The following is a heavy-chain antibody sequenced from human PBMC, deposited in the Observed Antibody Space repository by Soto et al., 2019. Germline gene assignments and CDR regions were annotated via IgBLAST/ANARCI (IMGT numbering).Heavy chain of an antibody. CDR1: GGTFSSYT. CDR3: AREVSSSSRFDY. J-gene: IGHJ4*02. V-gene: IGHV1-69*08. CDR2: IIPILGIA. Sequence: QVQLVQSGAEVKKPGSSVKVSCKASGGTFSSYTISWVRQAPGQGLEWMGRIIPILGIANYAQKFQGRVPITADKSTSTAYMELSSLRSEDTAVYYCAREVSSSSRFDYWGQGTLVTVSS. D-gene: IGHD6-13*01.